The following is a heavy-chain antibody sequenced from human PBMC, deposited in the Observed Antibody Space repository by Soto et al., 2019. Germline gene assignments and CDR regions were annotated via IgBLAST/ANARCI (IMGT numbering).Heavy chain of an antibody. CDR2: IIPIFGTA. J-gene: IGHJ4*02. Sequence: SVKVSCKASGGTFSSYAISWVRQAPGQGLEWMGGIIPIFGTANYAQKFQGRVTITADESTSTAYMELSSPRSEDTAVYYCARDSRYGDYVLDYWGQGTLVTVSS. V-gene: IGHV1-69*13. CDR3: ARDSRYGDYVLDY. D-gene: IGHD4-17*01. CDR1: GGTFSSYA.